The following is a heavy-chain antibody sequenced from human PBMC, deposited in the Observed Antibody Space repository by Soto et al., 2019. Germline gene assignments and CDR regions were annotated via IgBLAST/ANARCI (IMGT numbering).Heavy chain of an antibody. J-gene: IGHJ4*02. CDR1: GGSINSGEYH. CDR3: SRALSTHIAVAGMGYFDS. CDR2: IYSSVST. V-gene: IGHV4-30-4*01. Sequence: SETLCLTCTVSGGSINSGEYHWSWIRQSPGKGLEWIGAIYSSVSTYYNPSLKSRIRISVDTSNNQFSLRLTSVTAADTAVYYCSRALSTHIAVAGMGYFDSWGPGTLVTVS. D-gene: IGHD6-19*01.